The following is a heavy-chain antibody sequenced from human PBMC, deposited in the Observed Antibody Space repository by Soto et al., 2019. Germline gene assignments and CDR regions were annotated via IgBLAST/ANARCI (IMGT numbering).Heavy chain of an antibody. V-gene: IGHV4-39*01. J-gene: IGHJ4*02. CDR2: IYFNGNT. CDR1: GGSISDTSYY. Sequence: QLQLQESGPGLVKPSETLSLTCNVSGGSISDTSYYWGWIRQPPGKGLEWIGTIYFNGNTFYNPSLKSRLTISVDTSKNQFSLRLTSVTAADTAVYYCARQGSYWGQGTLFAVSS. CDR3: ARQGSY.